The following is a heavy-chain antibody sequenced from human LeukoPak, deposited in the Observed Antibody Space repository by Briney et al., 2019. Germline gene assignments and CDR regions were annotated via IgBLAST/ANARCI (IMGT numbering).Heavy chain of an antibody. D-gene: IGHD5-18*01. V-gene: IGHV1-46*01. Sequence: ASVKVSCKASGYTFTSYHMYWVRQAPGQGLEWMGIINPSGDSTTCAQKFQGRVTVTRDTSTSTVYMELSSLRSEDTAVYYCARFGYSYGADYWGQGTLVTVSS. CDR2: INPSGDST. CDR1: GYTFTSYH. J-gene: IGHJ4*02. CDR3: ARFGYSYGADY.